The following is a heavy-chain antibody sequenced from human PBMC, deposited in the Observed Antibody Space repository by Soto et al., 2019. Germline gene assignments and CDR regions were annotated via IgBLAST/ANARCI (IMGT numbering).Heavy chain of an antibody. V-gene: IGHV4-30-4*01. Sequence: SETLSLTCTVSGGSISSGDYYWSWIRQPPGKGLEWIGYIYYSGSTYYNPSLKSRVTISVDTSKNQFSLKLSSVTAADTAVYYCARESPVEWLLNYWGQGTLVTVSS. CDR2: IYYSGST. D-gene: IGHD3-3*01. CDR3: ARESPVEWLLNY. J-gene: IGHJ4*02. CDR1: GGSISSGDYY.